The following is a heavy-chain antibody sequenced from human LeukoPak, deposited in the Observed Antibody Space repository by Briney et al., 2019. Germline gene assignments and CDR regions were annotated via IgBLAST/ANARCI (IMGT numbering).Heavy chain of an antibody. D-gene: IGHD6-19*01. V-gene: IGHV4-4*07. CDR3: ARDPIAVAGTGTLYYYYYMDV. CDR2: IYTSGST. CDR1: GGSISSYY. J-gene: IGHJ6*03. Sequence: PSETLSLTCTASGGSISSYYWSWIRQPAGKGLEWIGRIYTSGSTNYNPSLKSRVTMSVDTSKNQFSLKLSSVTAADTAVYYCARDPIAVAGTGTLYYYYYMDVWGKGTTVTVSS.